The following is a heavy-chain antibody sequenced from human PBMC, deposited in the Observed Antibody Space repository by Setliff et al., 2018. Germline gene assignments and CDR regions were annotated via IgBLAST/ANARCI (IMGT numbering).Heavy chain of an antibody. CDR2: LHTSGSI. CDR3: ARDNTMVGATDY. D-gene: IGHD1-26*01. Sequence: PSETLSLTCTVSGDSISSGSYYWSWIRQPAGKGLEWIGRLHTSGSIDCNPSLKSRVTISVDTSKNQFSLRLRSVTAADTAVYFCARDNTMVGATDYWGLGTLVTVSS. J-gene: IGHJ4*02. V-gene: IGHV4-61*02. CDR1: GDSISSGSYY.